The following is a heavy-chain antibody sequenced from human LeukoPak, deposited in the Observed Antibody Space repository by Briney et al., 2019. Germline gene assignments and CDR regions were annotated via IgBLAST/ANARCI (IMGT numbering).Heavy chain of an antibody. Sequence: GGSLRLSYAASGFTFSSYAMHWVRQAPGKGLEWVSSISGSGDNMDYADSVKGRFTISRDNSENTLYLQMNSLRGEDTAVYYCARDGYSGSYYRLYYFFMDVWGKGTTVTVSS. D-gene: IGHD1-26*01. CDR2: ISGSGDNM. J-gene: IGHJ6*03. V-gene: IGHV3-23*01. CDR3: ARDGYSGSYYRLYYFFMDV. CDR1: GFTFSSYA.